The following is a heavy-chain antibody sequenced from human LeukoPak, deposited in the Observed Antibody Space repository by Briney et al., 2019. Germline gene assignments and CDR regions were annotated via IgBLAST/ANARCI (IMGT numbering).Heavy chain of an antibody. Sequence: ASVKVSCKASGYTFTSYGISWVRQAPGQGLEWMGWISAYNGNTNYAQKFQGRITITRDTSASTAYMELSSLRSEDTAVYYCTRIYANDAFDIWGQGTMVTVSS. J-gene: IGHJ3*02. CDR1: GYTFTSYG. D-gene: IGHD2-2*02. CDR2: ISAYNGNT. V-gene: IGHV1-18*01. CDR3: TRIYANDAFDI.